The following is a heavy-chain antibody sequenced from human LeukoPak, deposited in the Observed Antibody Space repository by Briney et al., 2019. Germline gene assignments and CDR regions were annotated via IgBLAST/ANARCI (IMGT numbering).Heavy chain of an antibody. V-gene: IGHV4-59*01. CDR1: GGSISSYY. D-gene: IGHD6-13*01. CDR2: IYYSGST. Sequence: KPPETLSLTCTVSGGSISSYYWSWIRQPPGKGLEWIGYIYYSGSTNYNPSLKSRVTISVDTSKNQFSLKLSSVTAADTAVYYCARVSAFWESQQLVYWFDPWGQGTLVTVSS. CDR3: ARVSAFWESQQLVYWFDP. J-gene: IGHJ5*02.